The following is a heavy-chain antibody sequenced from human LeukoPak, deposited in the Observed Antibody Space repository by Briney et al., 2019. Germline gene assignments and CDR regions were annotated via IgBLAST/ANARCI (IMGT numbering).Heavy chain of an antibody. J-gene: IGHJ4*02. V-gene: IGHV4-38-2*02. CDR2: IYNGGST. CDR3: ALEERHTGVIY. Sequence: SETLSLTCTVSDYSISSSYYWGWIRQPPGKGLGWIASIYNGGSTFYNPSLNSRVTTSVDMSKNQFSLKVKSVTAADTAVYYCALEERHTGVIYWGQGTLVTVSS. D-gene: IGHD4-23*01. CDR1: DYSISSSYY.